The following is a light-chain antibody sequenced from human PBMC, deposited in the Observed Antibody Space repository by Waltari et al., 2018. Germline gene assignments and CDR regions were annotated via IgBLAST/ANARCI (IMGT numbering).Light chain of an antibody. V-gene: IGKV4-1*01. J-gene: IGKJ1*01. CDR1: QSVLYSSNNINY. CDR2: WAF. Sequence: DIVMTQSPDSLAVSLGERATINRKSSQSVLYSSNNINYFAWYQQKSGQLPKLLIYWAFTRESGVPDRFSGSGSGTDFTLTISSLQSEDAAVYYCQQYYSNPWTFGQGTKVQI. CDR3: QQYYSNPWT.